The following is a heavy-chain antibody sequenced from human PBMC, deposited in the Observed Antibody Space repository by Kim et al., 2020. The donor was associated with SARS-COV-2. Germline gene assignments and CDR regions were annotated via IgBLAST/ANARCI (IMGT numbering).Heavy chain of an antibody. Sequence: SETLSLTCAVSGGSISSSNWWSWVRQPPGKGLEWIGEIYHSGSTNYNPSLKSRVTISVDKSKNQFSLKLSSVTAADTAVYYCARDRSTYYYDSSGHAFDIWGQGTVVTVSS. D-gene: IGHD3-22*01. J-gene: IGHJ3*02. CDR3: ARDRSTYYYDSSGHAFDI. CDR2: IYHSGST. CDR1: GGSISSSNW. V-gene: IGHV4-4*02.